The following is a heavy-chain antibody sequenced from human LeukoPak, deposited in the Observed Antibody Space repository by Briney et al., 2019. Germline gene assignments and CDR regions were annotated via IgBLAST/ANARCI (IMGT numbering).Heavy chain of an antibody. J-gene: IGHJ5*02. Sequence: PSETLSLTCTVSGGSISSSSYYWGWIRQPPGKGLEWIGSIYYSGSTYYSPSLKSRVTISVDTSKNQFSLKLSSVTAADTAVYYCARDIVVVVAATNWFDPWGQGTLVTVSS. CDR1: GGSISSSSYY. V-gene: IGHV4-39*07. CDR3: ARDIVVVVAATNWFDP. D-gene: IGHD2-15*01. CDR2: IYYSGST.